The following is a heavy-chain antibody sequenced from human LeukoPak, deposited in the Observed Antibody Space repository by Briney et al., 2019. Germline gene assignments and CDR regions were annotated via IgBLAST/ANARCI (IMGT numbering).Heavy chain of an antibody. J-gene: IGHJ4*02. Sequence: GGCLRLSCAASEFTFSSYGMSWVRQAPGKGLEWVSSISGSGGSTQYADSVKGRFTISRDNSKNTLYLQMNSLRAEDTAVYYCAKEVSTAAAGRSFGYWGQGTLVTVSS. D-gene: IGHD6-13*01. CDR1: EFTFSSYG. CDR2: ISGSGGST. CDR3: AKEVSTAAAGRSFGY. V-gene: IGHV3-23*01.